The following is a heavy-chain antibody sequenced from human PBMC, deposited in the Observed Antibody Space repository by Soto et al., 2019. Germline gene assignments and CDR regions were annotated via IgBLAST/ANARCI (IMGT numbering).Heavy chain of an antibody. V-gene: IGHV1-69*01. CDR3: DHRIHGYNSAFFAY. Sequence: QVQLVQSGAEVKKPGSSVKVSCKASGGTFSSYAFSWVRQAPGQGLEWMGGIIRIFHTSTYAQNFQGRVKITADESPSTAYMELRTLRSDDKAVYYCDHRIHGYNSAFFAYLGQGTLVTVSS. D-gene: IGHD5-12*01. CDR2: IIRIFHTS. CDR1: GGTFSSYA. J-gene: IGHJ4*01.